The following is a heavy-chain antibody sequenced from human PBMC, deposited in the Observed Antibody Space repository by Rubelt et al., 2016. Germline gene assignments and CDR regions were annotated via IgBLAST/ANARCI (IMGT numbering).Heavy chain of an antibody. CDR3: ARDRTGPDTAMANYYYYGMDV. CDR2: YYSGST. J-gene: IGHJ6*02. D-gene: IGHD5-18*01. Sequence: YYSGSTYYNPSLKSRVTISVDTSKNQFSLKLSSVTAADTAVYYCARDRTGPDTAMANYYYYGMDVWGQGTTVTVSS. V-gene: IGHV4-30-4*07.